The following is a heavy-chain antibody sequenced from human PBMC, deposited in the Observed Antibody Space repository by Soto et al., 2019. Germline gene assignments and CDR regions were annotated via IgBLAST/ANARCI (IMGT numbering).Heavy chain of an antibody. V-gene: IGHV3-33*01. Sequence: GGSLRLSCAASGFTFSSYGMHWVRQAPGKGLEWVAVIWYDGSNKYYADSVKGRFTISRDNSKNTLYLQMNSLRAEDTAVYYCARDFFSSWYYYHYVMYFCGQGSTVTVYS. CDR3: ARDFFSSWYYYHYVMYF. CDR1: GFTFSSYG. J-gene: IGHJ6*02. D-gene: IGHD6-13*01. CDR2: IWYDGSNK.